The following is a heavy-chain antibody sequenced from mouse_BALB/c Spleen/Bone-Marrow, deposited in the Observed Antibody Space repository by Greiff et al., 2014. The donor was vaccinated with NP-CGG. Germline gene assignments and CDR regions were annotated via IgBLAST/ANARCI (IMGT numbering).Heavy chain of an antibody. Sequence: LVKTGASVKISCKASGYSFTGHYIHWVKQSHGKSLEWIGYISCYNGATSYNQKFKGKATFTVDTSSSTAYVQFNSLTSEDSAVYYCASPIYYDSWFAYWGQGTLVTVSA. CDR1: GYSFTGHY. CDR2: ISCYNGAT. V-gene: IGHV1S34*01. D-gene: IGHD2-4*01. CDR3: ASPIYYDSWFAY. J-gene: IGHJ3*01.